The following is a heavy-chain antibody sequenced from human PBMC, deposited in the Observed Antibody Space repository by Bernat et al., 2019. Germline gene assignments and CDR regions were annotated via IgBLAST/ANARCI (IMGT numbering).Heavy chain of an antibody. CDR3: AKDPPRDR. D-gene: IGHD5-24*01. Sequence: QVQLVESGGGVVQPGRSLRLSCAASGFTFSSYAMHWVRQAPGKGLEWVAVISYDGSNKYYADSVKGRFTISRDNSKNTLYLQMNSLRAEDTAVYYCAKDPPRDRWGQGTLVTVSS. V-gene: IGHV3-30-3*01. CDR2: ISYDGSNK. CDR1: GFTFSSYA. J-gene: IGHJ4*02.